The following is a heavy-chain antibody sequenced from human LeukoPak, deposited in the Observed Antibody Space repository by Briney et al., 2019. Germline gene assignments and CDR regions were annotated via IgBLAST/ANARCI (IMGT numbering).Heavy chain of an antibody. CDR2: IWTGAGA. Sequence: PSQTLSLTCTVSGGSINSGDYYWSWLRQPVGKGLEWIGRIWTGAGASYKASLKSRVTISVDTSKNQFSLKLTSVTAEDTAVYYCARGTDYHGYQFRGFDYWGQGTLVTVSS. CDR3: ARGTDYHGYQFRGFDY. D-gene: IGHD3-10*01. CDR1: GGSINSGDYY. J-gene: IGHJ4*02. V-gene: IGHV4-61*02.